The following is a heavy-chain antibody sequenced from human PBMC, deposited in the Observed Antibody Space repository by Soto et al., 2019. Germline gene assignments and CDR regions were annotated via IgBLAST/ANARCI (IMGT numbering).Heavy chain of an antibody. D-gene: IGHD3-22*01. J-gene: IGHJ4*02. CDR1: GGAFSIYT. Sequence: SVNVSWKAAGGAFSIYTISWVRQAPGQGLEWMGGIIPIFGTANYAQKFQGRVTITADESTSTAYMELSSLRSEDTAVYYCARVDYYDSSGYFYYFDYWGQGTLVTVSS. CDR2: IIPIFGTA. CDR3: ARVDYYDSSGYFYYFDY. V-gene: IGHV1-69*13.